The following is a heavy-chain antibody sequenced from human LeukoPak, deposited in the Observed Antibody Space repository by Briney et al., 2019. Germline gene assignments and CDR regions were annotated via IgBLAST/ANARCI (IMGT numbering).Heavy chain of an antibody. CDR1: GFTFSSYW. CDR3: ARAITMVRGVNWFDP. J-gene: IGHJ5*02. Sequence: GSLRLSCAASGFTFSSYWMSWVRQAPGKGLEWIGHIYISGSTNYNPSLYSRLTISLDTSKNQFSLKLSSVTAADTAVYYCARAITMVRGVNWFDPWGQGTLVTVSS. CDR2: IYISGST. V-gene: IGHV4-59*01. D-gene: IGHD3-10*01.